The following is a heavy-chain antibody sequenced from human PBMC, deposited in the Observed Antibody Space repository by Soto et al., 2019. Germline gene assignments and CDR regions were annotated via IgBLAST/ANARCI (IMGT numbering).Heavy chain of an antibody. CDR1: GGSISSGGYS. V-gene: IGHV4-30-2*01. J-gene: IGHJ6*02. CDR2: IYHSGST. Sequence: SETLSLTCAVSGGSISSGGYSWSWIRHPPGKGLEWIGYIYHSGSTYYNPSLKSRVTISVDRSKNQFSLKLSSVTAADTAVYYCASNVGYSYGDYYYYGMDVWGQGTTVTVSS. D-gene: IGHD5-18*01. CDR3: ASNVGYSYGDYYYYGMDV.